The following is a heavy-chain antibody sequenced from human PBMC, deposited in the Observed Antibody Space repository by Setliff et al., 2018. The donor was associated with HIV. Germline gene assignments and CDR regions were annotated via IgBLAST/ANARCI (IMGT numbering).Heavy chain of an antibody. Sequence: PSVKVSCKASGGTFSSYAISWVRQAPGQGLDWMGGIIPFLDIANSAQNFQGRVTITADKSTNTAYMELSSLRSEDTAVYYCARSARDYDYLWGSDAFDIWGQGTLVTVSS. CDR3: ARSARDYDYLWGSDAFDI. V-gene: IGHV1-69*10. D-gene: IGHD3-16*01. CDR2: IIPFLDIA. J-gene: IGHJ3*02. CDR1: GGTFSSYA.